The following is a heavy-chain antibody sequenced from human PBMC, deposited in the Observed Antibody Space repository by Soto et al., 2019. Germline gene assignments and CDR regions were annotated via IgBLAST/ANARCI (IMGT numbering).Heavy chain of an antibody. CDR3: TSSRLVGATSKGYYYYSGMDV. Sequence: GGSLRLSCTASGFTFGDYAMSWVRQAPGKGLEWVGFIRSKAYGGTTEYAASVKGRFTISRDDSKSIAYLQMNSLKTEDTAVYYCTSSRLVGATSKGYYYYSGMDVWGQGTKVTISS. J-gene: IGHJ6*02. CDR1: GFTFGDYA. V-gene: IGHV3-49*04. D-gene: IGHD1-26*01. CDR2: IRSKAYGGTT.